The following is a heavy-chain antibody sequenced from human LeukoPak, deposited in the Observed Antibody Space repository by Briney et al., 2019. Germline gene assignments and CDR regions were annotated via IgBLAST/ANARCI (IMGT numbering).Heavy chain of an antibody. CDR3: ARDQGLTYDTSGSFDY. CDR1: GFTFSNYG. CDR2: IWYDGTNK. D-gene: IGHD3-22*01. J-gene: IGHJ4*02. V-gene: IGHV3-33*01. Sequence: GGSLRLSCAASGFTFSNYGVHWVRQAPGKGLEWGAVIWYDGTNKYYADSVKGRFSTSRDKSKNTLYLQMNSLRAEDTAVYYCARDQGLTYDTSGSFDYWGQGTLVTVSS.